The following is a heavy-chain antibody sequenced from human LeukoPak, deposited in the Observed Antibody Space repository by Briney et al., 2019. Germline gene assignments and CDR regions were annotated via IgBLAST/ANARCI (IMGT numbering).Heavy chain of an antibody. Sequence: GGSLRLSCAASGFTFSSYGMSWVRQAPGKGLEWVSAIRVSGDGTFYADSVKGRVTISRDDSNDMVYLQMNRLRAEDTAIYYCAKDIQRGFDYTNSLDYWGQGTLVTGSS. CDR2: IRVSGDGT. J-gene: IGHJ4*02. CDR3: AKDIQRGFDYTNSLDY. CDR1: GFTFSSYG. D-gene: IGHD4-11*01. V-gene: IGHV3-23*01.